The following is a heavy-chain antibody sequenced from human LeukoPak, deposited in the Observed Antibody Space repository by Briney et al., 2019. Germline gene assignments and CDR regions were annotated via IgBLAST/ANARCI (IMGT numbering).Heavy chain of an antibody. J-gene: IGHJ6*02. Sequence: GGSLRLSCAASGFTFSSSWMSWVRQAPGKGLEWVANIKPDESEEYYVDSVKGRFTISRDNAKNSLYLQMSSLRAEDTAIYYCGYDMDVWGQGTTVTVSS. CDR3: GYDMDV. CDR1: GFTFSSSW. CDR2: IKPDESEE. V-gene: IGHV3-7*03.